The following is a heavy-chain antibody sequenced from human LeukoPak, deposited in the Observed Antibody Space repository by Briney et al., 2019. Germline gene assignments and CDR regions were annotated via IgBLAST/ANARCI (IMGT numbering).Heavy chain of an antibody. CDR1: GFTFGSCW. CDR2: IWYDGSNK. V-gene: IGHV3-33*08. J-gene: IGHJ6*02. Sequence: PGGSLRLSCAASGFTFGSCWMTWVRQTPGKGLEWVAVIWYDGSNKYYADSVKGRFTISRDNSKNTLYLQMNSLRAEDTAVYCCARDQTYDILTGRYYYYYGMDVWGQGTTVTVSS. CDR3: ARDQTYDILTGRYYYYYGMDV. D-gene: IGHD3-9*01.